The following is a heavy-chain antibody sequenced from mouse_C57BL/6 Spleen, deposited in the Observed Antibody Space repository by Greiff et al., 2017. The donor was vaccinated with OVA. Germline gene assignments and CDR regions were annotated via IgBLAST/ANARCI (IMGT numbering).Heavy chain of an antibody. V-gene: IGHV1-15*01. D-gene: IGHD1-1*01. J-gene: IGHJ4*01. CDR1: GYTFTDYE. Sequence: QVQLQQSGAELVRPGASVTLSCKASGYTFTDYEMHWVKQTPVHGLEWIGAIDPETGGTAYNQKFKGKAILTADKSSSTAYMELRSLTSEDSAVYYGTRHYGSFYAMDYWGQGTSVTVSS. CDR3: TRHYGSFYAMDY. CDR2: IDPETGGT.